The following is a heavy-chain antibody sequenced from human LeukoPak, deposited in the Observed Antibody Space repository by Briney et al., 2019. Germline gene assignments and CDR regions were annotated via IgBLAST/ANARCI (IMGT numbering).Heavy chain of an antibody. CDR2: INPNSGGT. CDR1: GYTFTGYY. Sequence: ASVKVSCKASGYTFTGYYMNWVRQAPGQGLEWMGWINPNSGGTNYAHKFKGRVTMTRDTSISTAYMELSRLRSDDTAVYYCARGRVITMVRGVIHNWFDPWGQGTLVTVSS. D-gene: IGHD3-10*01. CDR3: ARGRVITMVRGVIHNWFDP. J-gene: IGHJ5*02. V-gene: IGHV1-2*02.